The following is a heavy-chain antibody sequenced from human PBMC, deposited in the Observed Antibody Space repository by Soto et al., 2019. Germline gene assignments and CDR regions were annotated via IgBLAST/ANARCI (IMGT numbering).Heavy chain of an antibody. CDR1: GFTFSGSA. CDR2: IRSKANSYAT. J-gene: IGHJ6*02. V-gene: IGHV3-73*01. Sequence: PGGSLRLSCAASGFTFSGSAMHWVRQASGKGLEWVGRIRSKANSYATAYAASVKGRFTISRDDSKNTAYLQMNSLKTEDTAVYYCTSLPGTETRGVDYYYYGMDVWGQGTTVTVSS. D-gene: IGHD3-10*01. CDR3: TSLPGTETRGVDYYYYGMDV.